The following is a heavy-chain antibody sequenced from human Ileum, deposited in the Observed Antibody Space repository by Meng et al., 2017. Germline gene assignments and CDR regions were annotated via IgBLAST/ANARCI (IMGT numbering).Heavy chain of an antibody. CDR1: GGSFSGSF. CDR2: INHSGST. V-gene: IGHV4-34*01. Sequence: QGLLKQWSHGLLNSSETLSLHCAVYGGSFSGSFWSLIRQPPGKGVEWIGEINHSGSTNYNPSLKSRVTISVDTSKNQFSLKLSSVTAADTAVYYCARVSSMIMVYGGSYFDYWGQGTLVTVSS. CDR3: ARVSSMIMVYGGSYFDY. D-gene: IGHD2-8*01. J-gene: IGHJ4*02.